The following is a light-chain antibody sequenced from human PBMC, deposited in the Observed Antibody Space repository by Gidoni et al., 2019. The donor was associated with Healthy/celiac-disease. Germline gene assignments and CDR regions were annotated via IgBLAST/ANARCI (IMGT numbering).Light chain of an antibody. CDR2: GAS. J-gene: IGKJ2*01. CDR1: QSVSSSY. CDR3: QQSPYT. Sequence: DIVLTQSPGTLSLSPGERATLSCRASQSVSSSYLAWYQQKPGQAPRLLIYGASSRATGIPDRFSGSGSGTDFTLTISRLEPEDFAVYYCQQSPYTFGQGTKLEIK. V-gene: IGKV3-20*01.